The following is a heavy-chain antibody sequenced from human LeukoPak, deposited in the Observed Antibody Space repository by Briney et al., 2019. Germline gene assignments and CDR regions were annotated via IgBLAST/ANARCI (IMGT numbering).Heavy chain of an antibody. D-gene: IGHD3-16*01. CDR3: ARVLWGLAGRYNWFDP. CDR2: INHSGST. V-gene: IGHV4-34*01. J-gene: IGHJ5*02. CDR1: GGSFSGYY. Sequence: PSETLSLTCAVYGGSFSGYYWSWIRQPPGKGLEWIGEINHSGSTNYNPSLKSRVTISVDTSKNQFSLKLSSVTAADTAVYYCARVLWGLAGRYNWFDPWGQGTLVTVSS.